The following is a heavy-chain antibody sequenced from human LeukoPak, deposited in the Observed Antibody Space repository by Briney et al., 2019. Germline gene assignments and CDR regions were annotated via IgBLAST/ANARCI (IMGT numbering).Heavy chain of an antibody. J-gene: IGHJ4*02. CDR3: ARPLWFGELYS. Sequence: GGSLRLSCAASGFTFSDYYMSWIRQAPGKGLEWVSYIRSSGSTIYYADSVKGRFTISRDNAKNSLYLQMNSLRAEDTAVYYCARPLWFGELYSWGQGTLVTVSS. CDR1: GFTFSDYY. D-gene: IGHD3-10*01. CDR2: IRSSGSTI. V-gene: IGHV3-11*01.